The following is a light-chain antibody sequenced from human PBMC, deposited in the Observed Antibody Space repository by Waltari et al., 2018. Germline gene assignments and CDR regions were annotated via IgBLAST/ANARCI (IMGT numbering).Light chain of an antibody. CDR2: AAS. CDR3: QKYDSVPFT. CDR1: QSISGY. V-gene: IGKV1-39*01. Sequence: DIQMTQSPSALSASVGDRVTITCRASQSISGYLNWYQQTPGKAPKLLIYAASSLQSGVPSRFSGSGSGTDFTLTISSLQPEDFAAYYCQKYDSVPFTFGPGTKVDI. J-gene: IGKJ3*01.